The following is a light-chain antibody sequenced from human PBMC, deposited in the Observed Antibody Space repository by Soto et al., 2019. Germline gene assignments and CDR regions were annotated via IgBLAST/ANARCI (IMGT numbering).Light chain of an antibody. CDR1: SSNIGINN. J-gene: IGLJ3*02. V-gene: IGLV1-44*01. CDR2: SYN. Sequence: QSVLTHPPSASGTPGQRVTISCSGSSSNIGINNVNWYQQLPGTAPKLLIYSYNQRPSGVPDRFSGSKSGTSASLAISGLQSEDEADYYCATCDDSLNGLWVFGGGTKVTVL. CDR3: ATCDDSLNGLWV.